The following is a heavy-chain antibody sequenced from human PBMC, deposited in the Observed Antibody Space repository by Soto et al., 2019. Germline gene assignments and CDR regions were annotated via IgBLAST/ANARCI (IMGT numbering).Heavy chain of an antibody. CDR1: GFTVSSNY. J-gene: IGHJ3*02. Sequence: GGSLRLSCAAPGFTVSSNYMSWVRQAPGKGLEWVSVIYSGGSTYYADSVKGRFTISRDNSKNTLYLQMNSLRAEDTAVYYCARAGYYYDSSGYYYGVDAFDIWGQGTMVTVSS. CDR2: IYSGGST. CDR3: ARAGYYYDSSGYYYGVDAFDI. D-gene: IGHD3-22*01. V-gene: IGHV3-66*01.